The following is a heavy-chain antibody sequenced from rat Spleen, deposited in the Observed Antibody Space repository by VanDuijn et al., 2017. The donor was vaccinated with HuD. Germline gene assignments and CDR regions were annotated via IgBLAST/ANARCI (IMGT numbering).Heavy chain of an antibody. CDR3: TRGFGLFDY. J-gene: IGHJ2*01. CDR2: INNDGDTT. Sequence: EVQLVESGGGLVQPGRPLKLSCSASGFTFSDYTMAWVRQAPTKGLEWVATINNDGDTTYYRDSVKGRFTISRDNAKSTLYLQMDSLRSEDTATYYCTRGFGLFDYWGQGVMVTVSS. V-gene: IGHV5-17*01. D-gene: IGHD4-3*01. CDR1: GFTFSDYT.